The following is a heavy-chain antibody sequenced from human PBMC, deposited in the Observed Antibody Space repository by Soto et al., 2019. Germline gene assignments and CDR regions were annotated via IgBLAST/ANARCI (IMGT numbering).Heavy chain of an antibody. D-gene: IGHD5-18*01. V-gene: IGHV3-15*01. CDR1: GFTFSNAW. CDR2: IKSKTDGGTT. J-gene: IGHJ6*03. CDR3: TXXXXXVXXXXAXVXXYYYMVV. Sequence: EVQLVESGGGLVKHGGSLRLSCAASGFTFSNAWMSWVRQAPGKGLEWVGRIKSKTDGGTTDYAAPVKGRFTISRDDSKNTLYLXMISLKXXXTAXXYXTXXXXXVXXXXAXVXXYYYMVVWGKGTTVTVSS.